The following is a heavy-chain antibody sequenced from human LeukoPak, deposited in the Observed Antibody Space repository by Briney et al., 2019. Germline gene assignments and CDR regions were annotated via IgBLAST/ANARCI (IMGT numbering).Heavy chain of an antibody. CDR1: GFTFSDYY. D-gene: IGHD2-21*02. Sequence: GGSLRLSCAASGFTFSDYYMSWIRQAPGKGLEWVSYISSSSSYTNYADSVKGRSTISRDNAKNSLYLQMNSLRAEDTAVYYCARARGNCGGDCYPFDYWGQGTLVTVSS. J-gene: IGHJ4*02. V-gene: IGHV3-11*03. CDR2: ISSSSSYT. CDR3: ARARGNCGGDCYPFDY.